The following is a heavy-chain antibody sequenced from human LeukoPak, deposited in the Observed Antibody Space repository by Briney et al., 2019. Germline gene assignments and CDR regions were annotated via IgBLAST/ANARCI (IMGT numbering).Heavy chain of an antibody. V-gene: IGHV4-59*01. J-gene: IGHJ4*02. CDR1: GGSISSYD. CDR3: ARDYGGKFDY. Sequence: KPSETLSLTCTVSGGSISSYDWSWIRQPPGKGLEWIGYIYYRGSTNYNPSLKSRLTMSVDTSKNQFSLKLSSVTAADTAVYYCARDYGGKFDYWGQGTIVTVSS. D-gene: IGHD4-23*01. CDR2: IYYRGST.